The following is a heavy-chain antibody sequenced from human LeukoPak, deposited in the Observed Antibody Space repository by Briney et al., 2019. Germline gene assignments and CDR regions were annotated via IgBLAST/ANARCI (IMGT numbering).Heavy chain of an antibody. Sequence: PSGTLSLTCAVSGGSISSSNYWSWIRQPPGKGLEWIGYISYSGSTNYNPSLKSRVTISVDTSKNLFFLKLTSVTAADTALYYCARGNANWGQGTLVTVSS. CDR2: ISYSGST. J-gene: IGHJ4*02. V-gene: IGHV4-61*03. CDR3: ARGNAN. CDR1: GGSISSSNY.